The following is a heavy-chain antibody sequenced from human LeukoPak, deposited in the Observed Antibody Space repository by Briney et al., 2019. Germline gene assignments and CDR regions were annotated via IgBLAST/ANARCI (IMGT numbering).Heavy chain of an antibody. CDR3: ARDLEMGKAFDI. J-gene: IGHJ3*02. CDR1: GGTFSSYA. Sequence: SVKVSCKASGGTFSSYAISWVRQAPGQGLEWMGRIIPILGIANYAQKFQGRVTITADKSTSTAYMELSSLRSEDTAVYCCARDLEMGKAFDIWGQGTMVTVSS. V-gene: IGHV1-69*04. CDR2: IIPILGIA. D-gene: IGHD7-27*01.